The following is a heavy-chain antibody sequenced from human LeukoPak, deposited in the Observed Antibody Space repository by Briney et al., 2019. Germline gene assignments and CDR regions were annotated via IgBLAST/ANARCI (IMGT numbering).Heavy chain of an antibody. V-gene: IGHV4-59*01. CDR2: IYYSGST. CDR1: GGSISSYY. Sequence: SETLSFTCTVSGGSISSYYWSWIRQPPGKGLEWIGYIYYSGSTNYNPSLKSRVTISVDTSKNQFSLKLSSVTAADTAVYYCARDQIYGSGSHRYYYGMDVWGKGTTVTVSS. D-gene: IGHD3-10*01. CDR3: ARDQIYGSGSHRYYYGMDV. J-gene: IGHJ6*04.